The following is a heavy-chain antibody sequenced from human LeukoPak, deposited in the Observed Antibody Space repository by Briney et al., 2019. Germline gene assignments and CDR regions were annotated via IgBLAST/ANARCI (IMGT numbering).Heavy chain of an antibody. V-gene: IGHV4-39*01. CDR2: IYYSGST. J-gene: IGHJ5*02. Sequence: SETLPLTCTVSGGSISSSSYYWGWIRQPPGKGLEWIGSIYYSGSTYYNPSLKSRVTISVDTSKNQFSLKLSSVTAADTAVYYCASNFYGDYINWFDPWGQGTLVTVSS. D-gene: IGHD4-17*01. CDR3: ASNFYGDYINWFDP. CDR1: GGSISSSSYY.